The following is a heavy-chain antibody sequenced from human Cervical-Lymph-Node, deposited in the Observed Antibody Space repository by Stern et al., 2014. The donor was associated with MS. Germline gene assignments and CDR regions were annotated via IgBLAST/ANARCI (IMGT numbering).Heavy chain of an antibody. CDR1: GYTFTSYG. CDR3: ARDIYCSGGTCYFEFFDY. D-gene: IGHD2-15*01. CDR2: ISTYKGNT. V-gene: IGHV1-18*01. Sequence: QLVQSGAEVKKPGASVKVSCRASGYTFTSYGISWVRQAPGQGLEWMGWISTYKGNTNYAQKFQGRVPMTTDTSTSTAYMELRSLMSDDTAVYYCARDIYCSGGTCYFEFFDYWGQGTLVAVS. J-gene: IGHJ4*02.